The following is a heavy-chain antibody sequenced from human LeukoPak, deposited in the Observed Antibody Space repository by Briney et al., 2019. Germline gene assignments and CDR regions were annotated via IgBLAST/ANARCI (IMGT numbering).Heavy chain of an antibody. D-gene: IGHD5-12*01. CDR1: GGSISSYY. J-gene: IGHJ4*02. CDR3: ARSYSGYDSFDY. Sequence: SETLSLTCTVSGGSISSYYWSWIRQPPGKGLEWIGYIYYSGSTNYNPSLKSRVTISVDTSKNQFSLKLCSVTAADTAVYYCARSYSGYDSFDYWGQGTLVTVSS. V-gene: IGHV4-59*01. CDR2: IYYSGST.